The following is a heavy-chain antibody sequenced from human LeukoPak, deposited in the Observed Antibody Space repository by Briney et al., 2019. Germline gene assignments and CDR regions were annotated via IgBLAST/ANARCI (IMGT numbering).Heavy chain of an antibody. J-gene: IGHJ4*02. CDR2: IIPIFGTA. V-gene: IGHV1-69*05. Sequence: SVKVSCKASGGTFSSYAISWVRQAPGQGLEWMGGIIPIFGTANYAQKFQGRVTITTDESTSTAYMELSSLRSEDTAVYYCARVAYCGGDCYDPSDYWGQGTLVTVSS. D-gene: IGHD2-21*01. CDR3: ARVAYCGGDCYDPSDY. CDR1: GGTFSSYA.